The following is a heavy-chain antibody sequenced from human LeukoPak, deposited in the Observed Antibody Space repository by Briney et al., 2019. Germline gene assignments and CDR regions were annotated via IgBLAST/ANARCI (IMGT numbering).Heavy chain of an antibody. Sequence: GGSLRLSCAASGFTFSSYSMNWVRQAPGKGLEWVSYISSSSSTIYYADSVKGRFTISRDNAKNSLYLRMNSLRAEDTAVYYCASVAVVPAAKRVAYAFDIWGQGTMVTVSS. V-gene: IGHV3-48*01. D-gene: IGHD2-2*01. J-gene: IGHJ3*02. CDR3: ASVAVVPAAKRVAYAFDI. CDR2: ISSSSSTI. CDR1: GFTFSSYS.